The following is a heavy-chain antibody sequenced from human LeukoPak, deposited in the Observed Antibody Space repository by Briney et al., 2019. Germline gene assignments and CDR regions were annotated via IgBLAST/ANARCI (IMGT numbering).Heavy chain of an antibody. CDR1: GYTFSDYY. CDR3: ARDPMGSDDSSGYYIFFSDY. Sequence: ASVKVSCKASGYTFSDYYIHWVRQAPGQGLEWMGWINPNSGGTNYEQIFQGRATMTRDTSISTAYMELSSLRSEDTAVYYCARDPMGSDDSSGYYIFFSDYWGQGTLVTVSS. J-gene: IGHJ4*02. CDR2: INPNSGGT. V-gene: IGHV1-2*02. D-gene: IGHD3-22*01.